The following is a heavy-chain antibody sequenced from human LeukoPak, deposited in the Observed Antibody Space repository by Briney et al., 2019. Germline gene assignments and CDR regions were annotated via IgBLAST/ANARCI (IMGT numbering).Heavy chain of an antibody. CDR2: IHHSGIT. CDR1: GGSISTNNW. J-gene: IGHJ6*03. D-gene: IGHD2-2*01. CDR3: ARELPAAKPRYYYYYMDV. V-gene: IGHV4-4*02. Sequence: PSETLSLTCAVSGGSISTNNWWTWVRQPPGKGLEWIGEIHHSGITNYNPSLKSRVTISVDKSKNQFSLKLSSVTAADTAVYYCARELPAAKPRYYYYYMDVWGKGTTVTVSS.